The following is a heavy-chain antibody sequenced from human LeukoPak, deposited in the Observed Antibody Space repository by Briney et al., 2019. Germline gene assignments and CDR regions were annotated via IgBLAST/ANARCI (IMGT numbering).Heavy chain of an antibody. J-gene: IGHJ4*02. D-gene: IGHD3-22*01. V-gene: IGHV3-30*18. CDR2: ISYDGSKE. CDR3: AKPPYDSSGYYQSTFDY. Sequence: PGGSLRLPCAASGFSFSSYGMHWVRQAPGKGLEWVAVISYDGSKEHYADSVKGRFTISRDNSKNTLDLQMNSLRAEDTAVYYCAKPPYDSSGYYQSTFDYWGQGTLVTVSS. CDR1: GFSFSSYG.